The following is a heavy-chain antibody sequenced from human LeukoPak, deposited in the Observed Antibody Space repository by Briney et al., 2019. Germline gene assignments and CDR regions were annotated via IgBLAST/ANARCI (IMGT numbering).Heavy chain of an antibody. D-gene: IGHD3-22*01. Sequence: PSETLSLTCTVSGGSFSSYYWNWIRQPPGKGLELIGYIYYSGSTNYNPSLKSRVAISVDTSKNQFSLKLSSVTAADTAVYYCARDGSGYYDSSGSTGFDYWGQGTLVTVSS. CDR1: GGSFSSYY. CDR3: ARDGSGYYDSSGSTGFDY. V-gene: IGHV4-59*12. J-gene: IGHJ4*02. CDR2: IYYSGST.